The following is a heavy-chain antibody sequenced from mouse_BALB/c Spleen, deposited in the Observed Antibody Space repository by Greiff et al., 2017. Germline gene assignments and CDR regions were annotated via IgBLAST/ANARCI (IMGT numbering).Heavy chain of an antibody. CDR1: GFSLTSYG. J-gene: IGHJ4*01. V-gene: IGHV2-2*02. CDR2: IWSGGST. CDR3: ARMAPGDYAMDY. Sequence: VKLVESGPGLVQPSQSLSITCTVSGFSLTSYGVHWVRQSPGKGLEWLGVIWSGGSTDYNAAFISRLSISKDNSKSQVFFKMNSLQANDTAIYYCARMAPGDYAMDYWGQGTSVTVSS.